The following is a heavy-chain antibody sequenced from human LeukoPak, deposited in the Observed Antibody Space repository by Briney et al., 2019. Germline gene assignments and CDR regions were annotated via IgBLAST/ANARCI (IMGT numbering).Heavy chain of an antibody. CDR3: ARANFLYCSSTTCLFDY. V-gene: IGHV1-2*02. CDR2: INPNDGDT. D-gene: IGHD2-2*01. CDR1: GYTFTDYY. J-gene: IGHJ4*02. Sequence: ASVKVSCKASGYTFTDYYMHWVRQAPGQGFEWMGWINPNDGDTNYAQKFQGRVTMTRDTSIGTAHMEVSRLRSDDTAVYYCARANFLYCSSTTCLFDYWGQGTLVTVSS.